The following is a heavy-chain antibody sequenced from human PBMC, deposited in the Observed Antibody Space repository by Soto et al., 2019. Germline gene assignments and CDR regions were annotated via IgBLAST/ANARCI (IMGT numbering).Heavy chain of an antibody. J-gene: IGHJ4*02. CDR3: AKQDGYNLPFDY. CDR1: VFTFSSYA. Sequence: GGSLRLCCAASVFTFSSYAMSWFRQAPGKGLEWVSAISGSGGSTYYADSVKGRFTISRDNSKNTLYLQMNSLRAEDTAVYYCAKQDGYNLPFDYWGQGTLVTVSS. CDR2: ISGSGGST. V-gene: IGHV3-23*01. D-gene: IGHD5-12*01.